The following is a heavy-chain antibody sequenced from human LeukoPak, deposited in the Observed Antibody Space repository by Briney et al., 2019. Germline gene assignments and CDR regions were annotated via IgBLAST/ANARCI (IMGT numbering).Heavy chain of an antibody. CDR1: GGSINNDKW. J-gene: IGHJ4*02. CDR2: IYYSGST. D-gene: IGHD2-15*01. V-gene: IGHV4-4*02. CDR3: ARVLCSGGSCYPFDY. Sequence: PSGTLSLTCAVSGGSINNDKWWSWVRQPPGKGLEWIGYIYYSGSTNYNPSLKSRVTISVDTSKNQFSLKLSSVTAADTAVYYCARVLCSGGSCYPFDYWGQGTLVTVSS.